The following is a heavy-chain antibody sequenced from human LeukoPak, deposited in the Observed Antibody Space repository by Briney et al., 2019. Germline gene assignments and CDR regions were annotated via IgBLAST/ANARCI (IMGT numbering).Heavy chain of an antibody. Sequence: GGSLRLSCAASGFTFSTYAMSWVRQAPGKGLEWVSAISGSGGYTYYSDSVRGRFTISRDISKNTLYLQMSSLRAEDTAVYYCAKQQQVAYSYFDYWGQGTLGTVSS. CDR1: GFTFSTYA. CDR2: ISGSGGYT. J-gene: IGHJ4*02. D-gene: IGHD6-13*01. V-gene: IGHV3-23*01. CDR3: AKQQQVAYSYFDY.